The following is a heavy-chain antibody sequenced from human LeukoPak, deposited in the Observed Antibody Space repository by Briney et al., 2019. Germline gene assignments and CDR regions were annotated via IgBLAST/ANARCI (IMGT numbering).Heavy chain of an antibody. Sequence: GGSLRLSCTASGFTFGDYAMSWFRQAPGKGLEWVGFIRSKAYGGTTEYAASVKGRFTISRDDPKSIAYLQMNSLKTEDTAVYYCTRDHYDYVWGSYRHHTDYRGQGTLVTVSS. D-gene: IGHD3-16*02. V-gene: IGHV3-49*03. J-gene: IGHJ4*02. CDR1: GFTFGDYA. CDR2: IRSKAYGGTT. CDR3: TRDHYDYVWGSYRHHTDY.